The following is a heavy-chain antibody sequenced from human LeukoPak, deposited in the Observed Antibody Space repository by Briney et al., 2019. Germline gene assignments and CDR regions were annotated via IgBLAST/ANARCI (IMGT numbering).Heavy chain of an antibody. J-gene: IGHJ6*02. CDR1: GYTFTSYG. D-gene: IGHD3-3*01. CDR2: ISAYNGNT. V-gene: IGHV1-18*01. Sequence: GASVKVSCKASGYTFTSYGISWVRQAPGQGLEWMGWISAYNGNTNYAQKLQGRVTMTTDTSTITAYMELRSLRSDDTAVYYCAREHNPSRGVLRFLEWPARYGMDVWGQGTTVTVSS. CDR3: AREHNPSRGVLRFLEWPARYGMDV.